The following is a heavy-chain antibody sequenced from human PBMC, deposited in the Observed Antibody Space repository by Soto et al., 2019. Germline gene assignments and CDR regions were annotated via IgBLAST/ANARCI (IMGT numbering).Heavy chain of an antibody. CDR3: VRDDTRRNNDFWSSHYTTDAFEI. CDR2: IKQDGSEK. V-gene: IGHV3-7*01. CDR1: GFTFSRYW. D-gene: IGHD3-3*01. Sequence: EVQLVESGGGLVQPGGSLRLSCAASGFTFSRYWMSWVRQAPGKGLEWVANIKQDGSEKYYAESVKGRFTMSRDNTKNSLYLQMNSLRAEDTAVYYCVRDDTRRNNDFWSSHYTTDAFEIWGQGRMVTVSS. J-gene: IGHJ3*02.